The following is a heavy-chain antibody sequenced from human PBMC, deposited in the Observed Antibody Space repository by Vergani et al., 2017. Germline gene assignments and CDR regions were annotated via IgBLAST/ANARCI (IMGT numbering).Heavy chain of an antibody. V-gene: IGHV3-48*01. CDR2: ISSSSSTI. J-gene: IGHJ3*02. Sequence: EVQLVESGGGLVQPGGSLRFSCAASGFTFSNYSMNWVREAPGKVRGWVSDISSSSSTIYYADSVESRFTISRDNAKNSLYLQMNSLRAEDTAVYYCARGEYDSFEIWDRGTMLAVSS. D-gene: IGHD6-6*01. CDR3: ARGEYDSFEI. CDR1: GFTFSNYS.